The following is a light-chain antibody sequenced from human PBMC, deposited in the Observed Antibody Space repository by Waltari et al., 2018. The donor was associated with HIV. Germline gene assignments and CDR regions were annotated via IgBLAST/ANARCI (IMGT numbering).Light chain of an antibody. CDR3: MQARQSTFT. J-gene: IGKJ3*01. CDR2: LGS. CDR1: QSLPHSNGDNY. V-gene: IGKV2-28*01. Sequence: DVVMTQSPISLSVSPGESASVSCRSSQSLPHSNGDNYWDWYFQKPGQSPQLLIYLGSLRAPGVPDRFSSAGSGTDFTLRISRVEPEDVGVYYCMQARQSTFTFGPGTKIEI.